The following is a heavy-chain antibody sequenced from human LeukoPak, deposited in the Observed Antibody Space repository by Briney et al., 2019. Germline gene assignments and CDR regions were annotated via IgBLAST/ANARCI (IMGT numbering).Heavy chain of an antibody. V-gene: IGHV4-30-4*01. J-gene: IGHJ4*02. Sequence: SETLSLTCTVSGGSISSGDYYWSWIRQPPGKGLEWIGYIYYSGSTYYNPSLKSRVTISVDTSKNQFSLKLSPVTAADTAVYYCAREGYDSSGYDYWGQGTLVTVSS. CDR3: AREGYDSSGYDY. CDR2: IYYSGST. CDR1: GGSISSGDYY. D-gene: IGHD3-22*01.